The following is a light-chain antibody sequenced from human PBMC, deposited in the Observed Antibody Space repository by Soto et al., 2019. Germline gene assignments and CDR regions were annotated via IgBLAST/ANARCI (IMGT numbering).Light chain of an antibody. V-gene: IGKV2-28*01. Sequence: DIVMTHSPLSLPVTPGEAASISCRSSQSLLHSNGYNYVDWYLQKAGQSPHLLIYLGSNRASGVPDRFSGSGSVTYFTLKISRVEAEDVGVYYCMQSLETPWTLGQGTKVDFK. CDR2: LGS. CDR3: MQSLETPWT. J-gene: IGKJ1*01. CDR1: QSLLHSNGYNY.